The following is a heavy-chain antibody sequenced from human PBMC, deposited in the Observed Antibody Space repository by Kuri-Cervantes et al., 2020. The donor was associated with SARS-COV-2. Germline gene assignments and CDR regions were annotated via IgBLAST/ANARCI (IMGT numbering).Heavy chain of an antibody. CDR1: GGSISSSSYY. V-gene: IGHV3-23*01. J-gene: IGHJ6*02. CDR3: AKIKSLYSDYYGMDV. CDR2: ITGSGGGT. D-gene: IGHD6-13*01. Sequence: GGSLRLSCTVSGGSISSSSYYWDWVRQAPGKGLEWVSTITGSGGGTYYTDSVKGRFTISRDNSKNTLYLQMNSLRAEDTAVYYCAKIKSLYSDYYGMDVWGQGTTVTVSS.